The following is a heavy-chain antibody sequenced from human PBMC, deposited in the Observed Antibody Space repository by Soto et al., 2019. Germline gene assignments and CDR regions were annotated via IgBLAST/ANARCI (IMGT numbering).Heavy chain of an antibody. Sequence: SVKVSCKASGGTFSSYAISWVRQAPGQGLEWMGGIIPIFGTANYAQKFQGRVTITADESTSTAYMELSSLRSEDTAVYYCARDSRIPGTFGYWGQGTLVTVSS. D-gene: IGHD2-2*02. CDR2: IIPIFGTA. J-gene: IGHJ4*02. V-gene: IGHV1-69*13. CDR3: ARDSRIPGTFGY. CDR1: GGTFSSYA.